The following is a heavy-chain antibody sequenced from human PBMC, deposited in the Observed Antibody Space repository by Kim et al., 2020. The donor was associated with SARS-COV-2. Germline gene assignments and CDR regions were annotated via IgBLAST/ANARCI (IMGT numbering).Heavy chain of an antibody. CDR2: ISGSGGST. J-gene: IGHJ4*02. D-gene: IGHD3-22*01. CDR1: GFTFSSYA. Sequence: GESLRLSCAASGFTFSSYAMSWVRQAPGKGLEWVSAISGSGGSTYYADSVKGRFTISRDNSKNTLYLQMNSLRAEDTAVYYCAKESLGRITMIVVVLRYFDYWGQGTLVTVSS. V-gene: IGHV3-23*01. CDR3: AKESLGRITMIVVVLRYFDY.